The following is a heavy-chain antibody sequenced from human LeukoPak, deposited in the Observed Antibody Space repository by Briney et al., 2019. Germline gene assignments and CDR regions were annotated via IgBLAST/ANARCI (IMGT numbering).Heavy chain of an antibody. J-gene: IGHJ4*02. D-gene: IGHD2-15*01. CDR2: IIPILGIA. Sequence: SVKVSCKASGGTFSSYAISWVRQAPGQGLEWMGRIIPILGIANYAQKFQGRVTITADKSTSTAYMELSSLRSEDTAVYYRAKSVVVVAATKYHFDYWGQGTLVTVSS. CDR1: GGTFSSYA. CDR3: AKSVVVVAATKYHFDY. V-gene: IGHV1-69*04.